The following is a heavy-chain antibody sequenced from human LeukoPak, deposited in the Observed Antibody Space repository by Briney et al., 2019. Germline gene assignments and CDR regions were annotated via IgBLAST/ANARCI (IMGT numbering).Heavy chain of an antibody. CDR3: ARLKKPGYSSGKSPKYMDV. CDR2: INPNSGGT. V-gene: IGHV1-2*02. J-gene: IGHJ6*03. CDR1: GYTFTGYY. D-gene: IGHD6-19*01. Sequence: ASVKVSCKASGYTFTGYYMHWVRQAPGQGLEWMGWINPNSGGTNYAQKFQGRVTMTRDTSISTAYMELSRLRSDDTAVYYCARLKKPGYSSGKSPKYMDVWGKGTTVTISS.